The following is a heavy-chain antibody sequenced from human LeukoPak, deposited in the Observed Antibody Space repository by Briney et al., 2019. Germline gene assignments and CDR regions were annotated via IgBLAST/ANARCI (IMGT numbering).Heavy chain of an antibody. Sequence: GGSLRLSCAASGFTFSSYGMHWVRQAPGKGLEWVAVISYDGSNKYYADSVKGRFTISRDNSKNTPYLQMNSLRAEDTAVYYCARDLQLWFGEAPYNWFDPWGQGTLVTVSS. D-gene: IGHD3-10*01. J-gene: IGHJ5*02. CDR2: ISYDGSNK. CDR1: GFTFSSYG. CDR3: ARDLQLWFGEAPYNWFDP. V-gene: IGHV3-30*03.